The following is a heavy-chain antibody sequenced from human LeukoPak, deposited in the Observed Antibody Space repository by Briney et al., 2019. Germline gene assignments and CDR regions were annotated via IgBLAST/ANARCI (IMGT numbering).Heavy chain of an antibody. D-gene: IGHD2-15*01. CDR2: INPNIDGP. CDR3: ARAKSGVVAATRGSAFDY. Sequence: ASVKVSCKASGYTCTGYYMNWVRQAPGQGLEWMGWINPNIDGPHYAQKFQGRVTMTRDTSITSAYMVLSRLRSDATAVYYCARAKSGVVAATRGSAFDYWGQGTLVTVSS. CDR1: GYTCTGYY. V-gene: IGHV1-2*02. J-gene: IGHJ4*02.